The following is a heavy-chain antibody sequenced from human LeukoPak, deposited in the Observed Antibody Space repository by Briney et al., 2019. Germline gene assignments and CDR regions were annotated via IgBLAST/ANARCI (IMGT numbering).Heavy chain of an antibody. D-gene: IGHD2-2*01. CDR1: GGSISSYY. CDR2: IYYSGNT. CDR3: ARAYCSRTSCYLAAFDM. J-gene: IGHJ3*02. Sequence: SETLSLTCTVSGGSISSYYWSWIRQPPGKGLEWIGYIYYSGNTNYNPSLKSRVTISVDTSKNQFSLKLNSVTAADTAVYYCARAYCSRTSCYLAAFDMWGQGTIVTVSS. V-gene: IGHV4-59*01.